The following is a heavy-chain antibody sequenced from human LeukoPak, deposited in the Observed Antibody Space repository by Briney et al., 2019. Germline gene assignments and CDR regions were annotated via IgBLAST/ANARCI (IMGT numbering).Heavy chain of an antibody. D-gene: IGHD5-12*01. Sequence: GASVKVSCKVSGYTLTELSMHWVRQAPGKGLEWMGGFDPEDGETIYAQKFQGRVTMTEDTSTDTAYMELSSLRSEDTAVYYCARGFGRLRPGKERTYYFDYWGQGTLVTVSS. CDR2: FDPEDGET. CDR3: ARGFGRLRPGKERTYYFDY. J-gene: IGHJ4*02. CDR1: GYTLTELS. V-gene: IGHV1-24*01.